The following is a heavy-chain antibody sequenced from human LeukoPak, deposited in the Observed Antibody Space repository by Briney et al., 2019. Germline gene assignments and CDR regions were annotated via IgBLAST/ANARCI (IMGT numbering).Heavy chain of an antibody. J-gene: IGHJ4*02. V-gene: IGHV3-21*01. CDR1: GFTFNSYS. CDR3: ARDYYGDYVFDY. CDR2: ISSSGSYI. D-gene: IGHD4-17*01. Sequence: PGGPLRLSCAASGFTFNSYSMNWVRQAPGKGLGWVSSISSSGSYIYYADSVKGRFNISRDNAKISLDLQMNSLRADDTAVYYCARDYYGDYVFDYWGQGALVTVSS.